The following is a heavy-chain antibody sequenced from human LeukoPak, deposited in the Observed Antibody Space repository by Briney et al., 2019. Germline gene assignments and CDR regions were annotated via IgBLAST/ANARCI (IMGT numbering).Heavy chain of an antibody. J-gene: IGHJ6*04. CDR2: ICRSGST. CDR1: GYSISSGYY. CDR3: ARASGSYGSGSYYYYGMDV. V-gene: IGHV4-38-2*01. Sequence: SETLSLTCAVSGYSISSGYYWGWIRQPPGKGLEWIGSICRSGSTYYNPSLKRRVNMSVDTSKNQISLKLSSVTAADTAVYYCARASGSYGSGSYYYYGMDVWGKGTTVTVSS. D-gene: IGHD3-10*01.